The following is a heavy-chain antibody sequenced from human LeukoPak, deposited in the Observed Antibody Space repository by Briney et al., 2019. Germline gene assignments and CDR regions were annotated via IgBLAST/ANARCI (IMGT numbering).Heavy chain of an antibody. J-gene: IGHJ4*02. D-gene: IGHD1-26*01. CDR3: TRATGSFYGLGY. V-gene: IGHV3-74*01. CDR1: GFTFSNYW. Sequence: AGGSLRLSCAASGFTFSNYWMHWVRQAPGKGLLWVSRTNSDGSVTTYADSMKGRFTISRDNAKNTLYLQMNSLRAEDTAVYYCTRATGSFYGLGYWGQGTLVTVSS. CDR2: TNSDGSVT.